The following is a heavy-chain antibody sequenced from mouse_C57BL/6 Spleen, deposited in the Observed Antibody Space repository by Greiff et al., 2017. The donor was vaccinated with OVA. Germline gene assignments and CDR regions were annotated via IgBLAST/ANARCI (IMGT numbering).Heavy chain of an antibody. CDR3: ARDLYGSGPYWYFDG. V-gene: IGHV5-4*01. J-gene: IGHJ1*03. D-gene: IGHD1-1*01. CDR1: GFTFSSYA. CDR2: ISDGGSYT. Sequence: EVKLMESGGGLVKPGGSLKLSCAASGFTFSSYAMSWVRQTPETRLEWVATISDGGSYTYYPDNVKGRFTISRDNAKNKLYLRMSHLKSGDTAMYYCARDLYGSGPYWYFDGWGTGATVTVSS.